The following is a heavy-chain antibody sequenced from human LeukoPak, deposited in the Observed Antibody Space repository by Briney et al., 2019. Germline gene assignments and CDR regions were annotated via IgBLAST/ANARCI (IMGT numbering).Heavy chain of an antibody. Sequence: HTGGSLRLSCAASGFTFSSYGMHWVRQAPGKGLEWVAVIWYDGSNKYYADSVKGRFTISRDNSKNTLYLQMNSLRAEDTAVYYCAKDLHEIAADYWGQGTLVTVAS. CDR1: GFTFSSYG. J-gene: IGHJ4*02. D-gene: IGHD2-21*01. CDR3: AKDLHEIAADY. V-gene: IGHV3-33*06. CDR2: IWYDGSNK.